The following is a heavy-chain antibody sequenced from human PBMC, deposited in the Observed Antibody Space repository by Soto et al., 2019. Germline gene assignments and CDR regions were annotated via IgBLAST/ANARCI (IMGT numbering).Heavy chain of an antibody. CDR2: MWYDGSNK. J-gene: IGHJ6*02. D-gene: IGHD3-3*01. V-gene: IGHV3-33*01. CDR3: ARELLIRFLEWLSPPDYYYYGMDV. CDR1: GFTFSSYG. Sequence: PGGSLRLSCAASGFTFSSYGMHWVRQAPGKGLEWVAVMWYDGSNKYYADSVKGRFTISRDNSKNTLYLQMNSLRAEDTAVYYCARELLIRFLEWLSPPDYYYYGMDVWGQGTTVTAS.